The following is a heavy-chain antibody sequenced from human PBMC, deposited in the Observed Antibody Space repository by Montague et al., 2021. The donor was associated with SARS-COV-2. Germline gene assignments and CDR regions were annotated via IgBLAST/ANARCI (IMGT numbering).Heavy chain of an antibody. Sequence: SETLSLTCAVSGGSIRNYYWSWIRQPPGRGLEWIAYIYDSGNADYNPSLKSRVTILVDTSKNQFSLKLSSVTAADTAVYYCAAQTGYYYYSLDVWGQGTTATVP. CDR3: AAQTGYYYYSLDV. D-gene: IGHD7-27*01. CDR2: IYDSGNA. J-gene: IGHJ6*02. CDR1: GGSIRNYY. V-gene: IGHV4-59*08.